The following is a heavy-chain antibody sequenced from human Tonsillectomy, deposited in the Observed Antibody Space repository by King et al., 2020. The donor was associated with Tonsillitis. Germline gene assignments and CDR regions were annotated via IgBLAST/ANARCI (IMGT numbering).Heavy chain of an antibody. CDR3: AKAFYDFWRGYSDAFDI. CDR2: ISAGGGTI. Sequence: VQLVESGGGLVQPGGSLRLSCVGSGFTFSSYAMSWVRQAPGKGLEWVSGISAGGGTIYYADSVKGRFTISRDNSENTLFLQMNSLRAEDTAIYFCAKAFYDFWRGYSDAFDIWGQGTMVPVSS. V-gene: IGHV3-23*04. J-gene: IGHJ3*02. CDR1: GFTFSSYA. D-gene: IGHD3-3*01.